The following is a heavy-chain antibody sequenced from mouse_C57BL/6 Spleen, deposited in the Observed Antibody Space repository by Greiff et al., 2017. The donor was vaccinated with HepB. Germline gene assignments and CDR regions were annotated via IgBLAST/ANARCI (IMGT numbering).Heavy chain of an antibody. CDR2: INPSSGYT. CDR1: GYTFTSYW. V-gene: IGHV1-7*01. J-gene: IGHJ3*01. CDR3: ARGGYDYDGGFAY. Sequence: VQLQESGAELAKPGASVKLSCKASGYTFTSYWMHWVKQRPGQGLEWNGYINPSSGYTKYNQKFKDKATLTADKSSSTAYMQLSSLTYEDSAVYYCARGGYDYDGGFAYWGQGTLVTVSA. D-gene: IGHD2-4*01.